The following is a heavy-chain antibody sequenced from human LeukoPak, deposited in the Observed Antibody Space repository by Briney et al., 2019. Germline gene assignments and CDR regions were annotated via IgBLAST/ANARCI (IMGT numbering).Heavy chain of an antibody. D-gene: IGHD2-2*02. Sequence: SGTLSLTCGVSNYSISSGYFWGWLRQSPGKGLEWIGSISHSGSTYYNPSLESRVTISLDTSKNQFSLKLGSVTAADTAVYFCARGPYTNTNYFDPWGKGTQVTVT. J-gene: IGHJ5*02. CDR2: ISHSGST. V-gene: IGHV4-38-2*01. CDR3: ARGPYTNTNYFDP. CDR1: NYSISSGYF.